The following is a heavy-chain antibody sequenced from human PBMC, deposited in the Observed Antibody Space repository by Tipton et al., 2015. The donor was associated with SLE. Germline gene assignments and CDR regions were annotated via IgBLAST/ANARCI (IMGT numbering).Heavy chain of an antibody. J-gene: IGHJ6*02. D-gene: IGHD4-23*01. CDR1: GFTFSSYE. Sequence: SLRLSCAASGFTFSSYEMNWVRQAPGKGLEWVSFISSRFDSNSFYADSVKGRFTISRDNAKNSLYLQMSSLRVEDTGVYYCVRDSETRTPYYYGMDVWGQGTTVTVSS. CDR3: VRDSETRTPYYYGMDV. CDR2: ISSRFDSNS. V-gene: IGHV3-48*03.